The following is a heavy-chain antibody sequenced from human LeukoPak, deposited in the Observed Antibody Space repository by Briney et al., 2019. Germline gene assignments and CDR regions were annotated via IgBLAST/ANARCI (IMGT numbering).Heavy chain of an antibody. CDR2: NVVGSGNT. Sequence: SVKVSCKASGFTFINSAVQWVRQARGQRLEWIGWNVVGSGNTNYAQKFHERVSITRDMSTSTAYMELSSLRSEDTAVYYCAAGDDNYYDSSGQHYYYYGMDVWGQGTTVTVSS. V-gene: IGHV1-58*01. CDR3: AAGDDNYYDSSGQHYYYYGMDV. CDR1: GFTFINSA. D-gene: IGHD3-22*01. J-gene: IGHJ6*02.